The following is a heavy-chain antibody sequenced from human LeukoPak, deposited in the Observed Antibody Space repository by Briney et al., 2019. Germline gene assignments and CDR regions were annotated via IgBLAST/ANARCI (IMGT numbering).Heavy chain of an antibody. D-gene: IGHD6-19*01. CDR3: ASRPIIAVAGYFDY. J-gene: IGHJ4*02. Sequence: ASETLSLTCTVSGGSIRSSYYYWGWIRQPPGKGLEWIGSIYYSGSTYYNPSLKSRVTISVDTSKNQFSLKLSSVTAADTAVYYCASRPIIAVAGYFDYWGQGTLVTVSS. CDR2: IYYSGST. V-gene: IGHV4-39*01. CDR1: GGSIRSSYYY.